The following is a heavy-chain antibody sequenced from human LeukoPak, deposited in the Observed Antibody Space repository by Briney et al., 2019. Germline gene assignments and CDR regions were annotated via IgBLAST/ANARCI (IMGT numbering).Heavy chain of an antibody. V-gene: IGHV4-59*01. J-gene: IGHJ5*02. D-gene: IGHD3-9*01. CDR2: IYYSGST. CDR3: ARASYYYDIAPFDP. CDR1: GGSISSYY. Sequence: SETLSLTCTVSGGSISSYYWSWIRQPPGKGLEWIGYIYYSGSTNYNPSLKSRVTISVDTSKNQFSLKLSSVTAADTAVYYCARASYYYDIAPFDPWGQGTLVTVSS.